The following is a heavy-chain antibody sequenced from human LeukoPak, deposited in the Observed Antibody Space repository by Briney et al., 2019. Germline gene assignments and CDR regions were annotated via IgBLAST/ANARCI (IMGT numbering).Heavy chain of an antibody. Sequence: SETLSLTCTVSGGSISSYYWSWIRQPPGKGLEWIGHIYYSGSTNYNPSLKSRVTISVDTSKNQFSLKLSSVTAADTAVYYCARGRYFDWLLPYFDYWGQGTLVTVSS. V-gene: IGHV4-59*01. J-gene: IGHJ4*02. D-gene: IGHD3-9*01. CDR2: IYYSGST. CDR1: GGSISSYY. CDR3: ARGRYFDWLLPYFDY.